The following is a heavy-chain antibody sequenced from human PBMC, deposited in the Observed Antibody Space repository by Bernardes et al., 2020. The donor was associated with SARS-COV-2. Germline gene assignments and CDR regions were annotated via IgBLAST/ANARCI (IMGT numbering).Heavy chain of an antibody. CDR2: VSASGDSR. Sequence: GGSLRLSCAASGFTFNNYAVSWVRQAPGKGLEWVSGVSASGDSRFHADSVMGRFTVSRDNSKTTLYLQMNSLRAEDTAVYYCAKSAFPGDNAFWSGYPFDSWGQGTLVTVSS. CDR1: GFTFNNYA. J-gene: IGHJ4*02. V-gene: IGHV3-23*01. D-gene: IGHD3-3*01. CDR3: AKSAFPGDNAFWSGYPFDS.